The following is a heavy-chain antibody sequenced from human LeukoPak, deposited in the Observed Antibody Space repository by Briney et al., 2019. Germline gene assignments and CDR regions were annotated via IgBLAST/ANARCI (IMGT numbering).Heavy chain of an antibody. CDR2: ISGSGGST. CDR1: GFTFSSYW. V-gene: IGHV3-23*01. CDR3: AKDSRWFGELCY. Sequence: GGSLRLSCAASGFTFSSYWMSWVRQAPGKGLEWVSAISGSGGSTYYADSVKGRFTISRDNSKNTLYLQMNSLRAEDTAVYYCAKDSRWFGELCYWGQGTLVTVSS. D-gene: IGHD3-10*01. J-gene: IGHJ4*02.